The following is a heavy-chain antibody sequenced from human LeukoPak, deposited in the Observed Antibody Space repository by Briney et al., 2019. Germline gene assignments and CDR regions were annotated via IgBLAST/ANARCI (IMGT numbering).Heavy chain of an antibody. Sequence: SETLSLTCTVSDDSISGYYYIWIRQPPGKGLEWLGYIHYSGYTNYNPSLKGRVTISVDTSKNQFSLNLSSVTAADTAVYYCARHWGSDWYFDLWGRGTLVTVSS. J-gene: IGHJ2*01. CDR1: DDSISGYY. CDR3: ARHWGSDWYFDL. D-gene: IGHD7-27*01. CDR2: IHYSGYT. V-gene: IGHV4-59*01.